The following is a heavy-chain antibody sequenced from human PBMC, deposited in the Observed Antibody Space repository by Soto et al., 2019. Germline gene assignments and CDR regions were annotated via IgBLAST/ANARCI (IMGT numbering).Heavy chain of an antibody. V-gene: IGHV3-53*01. CDR2: IYSGGST. D-gene: IGHD6-6*01. J-gene: IGHJ4*02. CDR3: ASSIAARPFQFDY. CDR1: GFTVSSNY. Sequence: GGSLRLSCAASGFTVSSNYMIWVRQAPGKGLEWVSVIYSGGSTYYADSVKGRFTISRDNSKNTLYLQMNSLRAEDTAVYYCASSIAARPFQFDYWGQGTLVTVSS.